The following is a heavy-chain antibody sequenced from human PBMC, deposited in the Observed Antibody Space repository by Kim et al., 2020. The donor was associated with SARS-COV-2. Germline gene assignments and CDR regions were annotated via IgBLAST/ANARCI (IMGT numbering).Heavy chain of an antibody. Sequence: NYSPSFQGHVTISADKSISTAYLQWSSLKASDTAMYYCASEGHFDWLYSIWGQGTLVTVSS. D-gene: IGHD3-9*01. V-gene: IGHV5-10-1*01. J-gene: IGHJ4*02. CDR3: ASEGHFDWLYSI.